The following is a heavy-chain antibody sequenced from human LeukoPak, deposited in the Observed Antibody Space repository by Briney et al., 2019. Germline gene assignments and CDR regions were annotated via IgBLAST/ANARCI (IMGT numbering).Heavy chain of an antibody. CDR1: GGSISSSSYY. D-gene: IGHD6-19*01. CDR2: IYYSGST. Sequence: SETLSLTCTVSGGSISSSSYYWGWIRQPPGKGLEWIGSIYYSGSTYYNPSLKSRVTISVDTSKNQFSLKLSSVTAADTAVYYCARIPYSSGWFDYWGQGTLVTISS. J-gene: IGHJ4*02. V-gene: IGHV4-39*01. CDR3: ARIPYSSGWFDY.